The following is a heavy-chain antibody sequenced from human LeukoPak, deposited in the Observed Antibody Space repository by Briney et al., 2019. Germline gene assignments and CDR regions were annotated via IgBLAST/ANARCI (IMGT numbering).Heavy chain of an antibody. CDR3: AKGRGYCTGGSCYSDY. CDR2: ISGSDGST. J-gene: IGHJ4*02. Sequence: GGSLRLSCTATGFTFSNYAMSWVRQAPGKGLEWVSTISGSDGSTYYADSVKGRFTISRDNSKNTLYLQMNSLRVEDTAIYYCAKGRGYCTGGSCYSDYWGQGTLVTVSS. CDR1: GFTFSNYA. V-gene: IGHV3-23*01. D-gene: IGHD2-15*01.